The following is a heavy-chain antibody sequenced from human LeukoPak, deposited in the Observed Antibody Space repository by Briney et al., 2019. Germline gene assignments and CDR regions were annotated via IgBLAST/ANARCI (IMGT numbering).Heavy chain of an antibody. D-gene: IGHD6-19*01. V-gene: IGHV3-30*04. CDR3: ARDLVYSSGWYAGELDH. Sequence: GGSLRPSCSASGFAFSSDAMHWVRHAPGRGLEWLAVISYDGSNEDHAETVRGRFTISRNSLRPEDTAVYYCARDLVYSSGWYAGELDHWGLGTLVIVSS. J-gene: IGHJ4*02. CDR1: GFAFSSDA. CDR2: ISYDGSNE.